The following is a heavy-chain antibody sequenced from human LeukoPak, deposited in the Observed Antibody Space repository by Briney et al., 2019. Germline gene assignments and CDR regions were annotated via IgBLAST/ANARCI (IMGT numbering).Heavy chain of an antibody. D-gene: IGHD3-10*01. CDR2: INHSGST. J-gene: IGHJ6*02. V-gene: IGHV4-34*01. CDR3: ARENYYGSGSYYPYYYYGMDV. Sequence: SETLSVTCAVYGGSFSGYYWSWIRQPPGKGLEWIGEINHSGSTNYNPSLKSRVTISVDTSKNQFSLKLSSVTAADTAVYYCARENYYGSGSYYPYYYYGMDVWGQGTTVTVSS. CDR1: GGSFSGYY.